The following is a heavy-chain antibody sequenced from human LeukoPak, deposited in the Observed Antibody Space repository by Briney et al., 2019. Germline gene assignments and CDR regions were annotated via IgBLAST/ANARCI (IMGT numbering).Heavy chain of an antibody. J-gene: IGHJ4*02. Sequence: SETLSLTCTVSGASGSGFYWTWIRQPAGKGLEWIGHIYPRGSTNYSPSLKSRVTMSVDTSKNQFSLRLTSVTAADTAVYYCATAGVAGTTEGFSDYWGQGILVTISS. CDR1: GASGSGFY. CDR3: ATAGVAGTTEGFSDY. V-gene: IGHV4-4*07. CDR2: IYPRGST. D-gene: IGHD1-20*01.